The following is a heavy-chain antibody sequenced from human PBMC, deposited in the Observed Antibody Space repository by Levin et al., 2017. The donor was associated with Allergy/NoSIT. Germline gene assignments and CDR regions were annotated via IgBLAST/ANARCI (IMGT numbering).Heavy chain of an antibody. CDR1: GFTFSDYY. CDR2: ISSSGSTI. CDR3: ARIPYSSSWYEDY. D-gene: IGHD6-13*01. J-gene: IGHJ4*02. V-gene: IGHV3-11*01. Sequence: GGSLRLSCAASGFTFSDYYMSWIRQAPGKGLEWVSYISSSGSTIYYADSVKGRFTISRDNAKNSLYLQMNSLRAEDTAVYYCARIPYSSSWYEDYWGQGTLVTVSS.